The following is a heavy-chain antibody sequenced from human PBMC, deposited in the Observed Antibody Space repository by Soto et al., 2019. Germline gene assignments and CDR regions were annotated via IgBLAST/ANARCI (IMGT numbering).Heavy chain of an antibody. V-gene: IGHV1-8*01. CDR1: GYTFTSYD. J-gene: IGHJ6*02. CDR3: ARVSCLWRGYYYYGMDV. CDR2: MNPNSGNT. Sequence: ASVKVSCKASGYTFTSYDINWVRQATGQGLEWMGRMNPNSGNTGYAQKFQGRVTMTRNTSISTAYMELSSLRSEDTAVYYCARVSCLWRGYYYYGMDVWGQGTTVTVS. D-gene: IGHD2-21*01.